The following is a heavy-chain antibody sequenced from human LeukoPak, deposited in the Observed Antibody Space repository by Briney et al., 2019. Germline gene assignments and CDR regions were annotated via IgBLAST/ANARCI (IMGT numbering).Heavy chain of an antibody. CDR1: GFTFSSYG. CDR2: IRYDGSNK. Sequence: QPGGSLRLSCAAPGFTFSSYGMHWVRQAPGKGLEWVAFIRYDGSNKYYADSVKGRFTISRDNSKNTLYLQMNSLRAEDTAVYYCAKVGQLGEKYYYGSGSYYIRRNYYYYYMDVWGKGTTVTISS. D-gene: IGHD3-10*01. CDR3: AKVGQLGEKYYYGSGSYYIRRNYYYYYMDV. V-gene: IGHV3-30*02. J-gene: IGHJ6*03.